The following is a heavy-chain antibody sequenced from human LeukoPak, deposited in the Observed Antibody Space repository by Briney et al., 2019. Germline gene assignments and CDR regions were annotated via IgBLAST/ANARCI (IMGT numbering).Heavy chain of an antibody. Sequence: GGSLRLSCAASGFTFSGSAMHWVRQASGKGLEWLGRIRSKADSYTTAYAATVKGRFIVSRDDSKNTAYLQMNSLKTEDTAVYYCRAAADLNDYWGQGTLVTVSS. CDR1: GFTFSGSA. CDR3: RAAADLNDY. J-gene: IGHJ4*02. V-gene: IGHV3-73*01. D-gene: IGHD6-13*01. CDR2: IRSKADSYTT.